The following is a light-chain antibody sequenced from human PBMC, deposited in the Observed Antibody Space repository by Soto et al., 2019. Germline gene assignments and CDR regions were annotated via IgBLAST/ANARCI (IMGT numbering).Light chain of an antibody. V-gene: IGKV3-15*01. CDR1: QSVSSN. CDR2: GAS. CDR3: QQYNNWWT. Sequence: EIVMTQSPATLSVSPGERATLSCRASQSVSSNLAWYHQKPGQAPRLLIYGASTRATGIPARFSGSGSGTEFTLTISNLQSEDVAVYYCQQYNNWWTFGQGTKVEIK. J-gene: IGKJ1*01.